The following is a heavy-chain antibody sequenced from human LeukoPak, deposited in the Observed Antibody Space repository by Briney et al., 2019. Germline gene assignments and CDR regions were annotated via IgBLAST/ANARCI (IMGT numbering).Heavy chain of an antibody. Sequence: AASVTVSCKASGYTFTSYYMHWVRQAPGQGLEWMGIINPSGGSTSYAQKFQGRVTMTRDTSTSTVYMELSSLRSEDTAVYYCARDGVHAYYDYVHPGRGMDVWGQGTTVTVSS. J-gene: IGHJ6*02. CDR1: GYTFTSYY. V-gene: IGHV1-46*01. CDR2: INPSGGST. D-gene: IGHD3-16*01. CDR3: ARDGVHAYYDYVHPGRGMDV.